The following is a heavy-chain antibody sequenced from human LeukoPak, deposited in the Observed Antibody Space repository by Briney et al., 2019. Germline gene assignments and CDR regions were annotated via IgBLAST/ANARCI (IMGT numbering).Heavy chain of an antibody. CDR1: GYTFTNYG. V-gene: IGHV1-18*01. Sequence: AAVRVSCRTSGYTFTNYGVSWVQQAHGQGLEWMGWIVADNGKTHYTQNLPGQVTMTTDTSTSTAYMEMRTLISDDTAVYYCARRDSGTTIGDYWGQGTLVTVSS. CDR3: ARRDSGTTIGDY. CDR2: IVADNGKT. J-gene: IGHJ4*02. D-gene: IGHD1-26*01.